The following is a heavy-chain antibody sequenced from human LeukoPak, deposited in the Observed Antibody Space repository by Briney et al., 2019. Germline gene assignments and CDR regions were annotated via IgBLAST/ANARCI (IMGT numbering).Heavy chain of an antibody. Sequence: GGSLMLCCSASGYRFSSYAMSWVRQTPGKVLEWVSAIRSDGNTYYADSVRGRFTISRENSTNTLYLQVDSLRAEDTAVYYCAKGTGYSYGRYYLDYWGQGTLVTVSS. CDR2: IRSDGNT. V-gene: IGHV3-23*01. J-gene: IGHJ4*02. D-gene: IGHD5-18*01. CDR1: GYRFSSYA. CDR3: AKGTGYSYGRYYLDY.